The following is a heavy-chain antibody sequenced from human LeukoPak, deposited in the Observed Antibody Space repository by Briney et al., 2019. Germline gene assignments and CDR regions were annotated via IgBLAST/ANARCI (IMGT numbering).Heavy chain of an antibody. CDR3: ARASGYSSSWYDY. Sequence: PGGSLRLSCAASGFTFSDHFMDWVRQAPGKGLEWVSYISSSSSTIYYADSVKGRFTISRDNAKDSLYLQMNSLRDEDTAVYYCARASGYSSSWYDYWGQGTLVTVSS. J-gene: IGHJ4*02. CDR2: ISSSSSTI. CDR1: GFTFSDHF. V-gene: IGHV3-48*02. D-gene: IGHD6-13*01.